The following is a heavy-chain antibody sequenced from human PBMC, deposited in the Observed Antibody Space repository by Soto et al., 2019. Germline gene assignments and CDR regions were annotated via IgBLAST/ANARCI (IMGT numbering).Heavy chain of an antibody. D-gene: IGHD2-8*02. J-gene: IGHJ5*02. V-gene: IGHV4-4*09. CDR1: RVSMSDYF. CDR3: ATQXLCTGGHCWNWFDP. CDR2: IFHTGST. Sequence: SETLSLTCTVSRVSMSDYFWSWIRQPPGKGLEWIGYIFHTGSTNYNPSLRSRVIISLDTSKKQFSLKLNSVTAADTAVYYCATQXLCTGGHCWNWFDPWGQGTLVTVSS.